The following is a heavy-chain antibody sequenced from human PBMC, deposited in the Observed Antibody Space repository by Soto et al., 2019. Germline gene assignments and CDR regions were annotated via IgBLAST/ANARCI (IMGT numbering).Heavy chain of an antibody. J-gene: IGHJ6*02. CDR3: AKDLVQYQLSPDYYGMDV. D-gene: IGHD2-2*01. V-gene: IGHV3-23*01. Sequence: PGGSLRLSCAASGFTFSSYAMSWVRQAPGKGLEWVSAISGSGGSTYYADSVKGRFTISRDNSKNTLYLQMNSLRAEDTAVYYCAKDLVQYQLSPDYYGMDVWGQGTTVTVSS. CDR2: ISGSGGST. CDR1: GFTFSSYA.